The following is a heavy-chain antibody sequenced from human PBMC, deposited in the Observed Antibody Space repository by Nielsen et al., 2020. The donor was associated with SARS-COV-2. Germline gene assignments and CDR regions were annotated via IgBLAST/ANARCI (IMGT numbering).Heavy chain of an antibody. CDR2: ILSTSTYL. J-gene: IGHJ4*02. CDR1: GFTFSDYA. V-gene: IGHV3-21*01. Sequence: GESLKISCAASGFTFSDYAMAWVRQAPGKGLEWVSSILSTSTYLYYADSVKGRFTISRDNAKNSLYLEMNSLRADDTAVYYCVRGFNHFDYWGQGTLVTVSS. CDR3: VRGFNHFDY.